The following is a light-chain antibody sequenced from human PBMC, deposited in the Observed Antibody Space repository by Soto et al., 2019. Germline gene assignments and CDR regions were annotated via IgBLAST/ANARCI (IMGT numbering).Light chain of an antibody. CDR1: QSVSIY. CDR2: DAS. CDR3: QQRSRT. J-gene: IGKJ1*01. Sequence: EIVLTQSPATLSLSPGERATLSCRASQSVSIYLAWYQQKPGQAPRLLIYDASNRATGIPARFSGSGSGTDFTLTISSREPEDFAVYYCQQRSRTFGQGTKVDIK. V-gene: IGKV3-11*01.